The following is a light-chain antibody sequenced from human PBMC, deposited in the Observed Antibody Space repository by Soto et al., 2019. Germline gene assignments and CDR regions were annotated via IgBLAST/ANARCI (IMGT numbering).Light chain of an antibody. V-gene: IGKV3-20*01. CDR2: GAS. CDR3: QHYSRSPFT. CDR1: QSVPSNY. J-gene: IGKJ3*01. Sequence: EIVLTQSPGTLSLSPGERATLSCRASQSVPSNYLAWYLQKPGQAPRLLIYGASSRATGIPDRFSGSGSGTHFTLTISILEPEDFAVYYCQHYSRSPFTFGPGTKVDIK.